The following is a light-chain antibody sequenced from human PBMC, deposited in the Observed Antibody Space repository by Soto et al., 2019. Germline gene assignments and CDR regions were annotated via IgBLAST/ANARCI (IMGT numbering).Light chain of an antibody. Sequence: DIQMTQSPSTLSASVGDRVTITCRASQSISSWLAWYQQKPGKAPKVLIYKASSLERGVPSRFGGSGSGTEFTLTISSLQPDDFATYYCQQYNSSPTFGQGTKVEIK. J-gene: IGKJ1*01. CDR2: KAS. CDR1: QSISSW. V-gene: IGKV1-5*03. CDR3: QQYNSSPT.